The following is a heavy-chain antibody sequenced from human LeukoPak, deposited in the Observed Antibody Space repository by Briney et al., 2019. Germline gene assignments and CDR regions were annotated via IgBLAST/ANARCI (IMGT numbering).Heavy chain of an antibody. CDR3: ARARYCTATGCLAGNFDS. CDR2: IFHSGST. V-gene: IGHV4-38-2*02. CDR1: GYSTSSPFY. J-gene: IGHJ4*02. Sequence: PSETLSLTCNVSGYSTSSPFYWAWIRQPPGKGLEWVGSIFHSGSTYSNPSLNSRVSISVDTSKKQFFLKLISVTAADTAVYYCARARYCTATGCLAGNFDSWGRGTLVTVSS. D-gene: IGHD2-8*02.